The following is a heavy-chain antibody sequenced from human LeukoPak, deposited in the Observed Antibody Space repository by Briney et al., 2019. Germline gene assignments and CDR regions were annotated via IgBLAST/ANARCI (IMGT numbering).Heavy chain of an antibody. CDR3: ARVKLYGDYSGPRRDWFDP. D-gene: IGHD4-17*01. CDR2: IYTSGST. V-gene: IGHV4-4*07. Sequence: SETLSLTCTVSGGSISSYYWSWIRQPAGKGLEWIGRIYTSGSTNYNPSLKSRVTMSVDTSKNQLSLKLSSVTAADTAVYYCARVKLYGDYSGPRRDWFDPWGQGTLVTVS. CDR1: GGSISSYY. J-gene: IGHJ5*02.